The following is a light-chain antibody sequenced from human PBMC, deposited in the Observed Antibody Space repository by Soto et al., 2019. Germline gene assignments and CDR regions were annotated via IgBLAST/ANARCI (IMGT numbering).Light chain of an antibody. V-gene: IGLV2-14*01. CDR3: LSYTSTNTRV. CDR1: SSDVGGYDY. Sequence: QSVLTQPASVSGSPGQSITISCTGTSSDVGGYDYVSWYQQEPGNAPKLVIYEVSNRPSGVSNRFSGSKSGNTASLTISGLQAEDEADYYCLSYTSTNTRVFGGGTKVTVL. CDR2: EVS. J-gene: IGLJ3*02.